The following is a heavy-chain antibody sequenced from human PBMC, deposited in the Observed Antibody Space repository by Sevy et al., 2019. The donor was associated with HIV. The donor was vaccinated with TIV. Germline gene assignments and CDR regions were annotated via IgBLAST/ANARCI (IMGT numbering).Heavy chain of an antibody. V-gene: IGHV4-4*07. Sequence: SETLSLTCTVSGGSISSYYWSWIRQPAGKGLEWIGRIYTSGSTNYNPSLKSRVTMSVDTSKNQFSLKLSSVTAADTAVYYCARDLGYCSSTSCDNWFDPWGQVTLVTVSS. D-gene: IGHD2-2*01. CDR1: GGSISSYY. J-gene: IGHJ5*02. CDR2: IYTSGST. CDR3: ARDLGYCSSTSCDNWFDP.